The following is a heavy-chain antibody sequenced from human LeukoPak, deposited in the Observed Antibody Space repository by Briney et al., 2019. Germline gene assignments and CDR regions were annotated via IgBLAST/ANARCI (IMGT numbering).Heavy chain of an antibody. CDR2: IYTSGST. V-gene: IGHV4-61*02. CDR1: GGSISSGSYY. Sequence: TLSLTCTVSGGSISSGSYYWSWIRQPAGKGLEWIGRIYTSGSTNYNPSLKSRVTISVDTSKNQFSLKLSSVTAADTAVYYCARVGTYYDILTGYYQYYFDYWGQGTLVTVSS. D-gene: IGHD3-9*01. J-gene: IGHJ4*02. CDR3: ARVGTYYDILTGYYQYYFDY.